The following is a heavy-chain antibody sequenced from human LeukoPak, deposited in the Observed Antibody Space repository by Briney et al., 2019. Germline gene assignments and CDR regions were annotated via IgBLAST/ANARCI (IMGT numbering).Heavy chain of an antibody. D-gene: IGHD1-26*01. CDR3: ARSRRIVGATTLIGNFGY. CDR1: GGSISSYY. CDR2: IYYSGST. Sequence: SETLSLTCTVSGGSISSYYWSWIRQPPGKGLEWIGYIYYSGSTNYNPSLKSRVTISVDTSKNQFSLKLSSVTAAGTAVYYCARSRRIVGATTLIGNFGYWGQGTLVTVSS. V-gene: IGHV4-59*08. J-gene: IGHJ4*02.